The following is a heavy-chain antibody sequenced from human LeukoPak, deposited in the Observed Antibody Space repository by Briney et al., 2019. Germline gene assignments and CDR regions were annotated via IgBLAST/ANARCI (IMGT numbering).Heavy chain of an antibody. J-gene: IGHJ4*02. CDR2: IIPIFGTA. CDR3: ASGVYYDSSGYSFEY. V-gene: IGHV1-69*01. Sequence: GSSVKVSCKPSGGTFSSYGISWVRQAPGQGLEWMGGIIPIFGTANYAQKFQGRVTITADESTSTAYMELSSLRSEDTAVYYCASGVYYDSSGYSFEYWGQGTLVTVSS. D-gene: IGHD3-22*01. CDR1: GGTFSSYG.